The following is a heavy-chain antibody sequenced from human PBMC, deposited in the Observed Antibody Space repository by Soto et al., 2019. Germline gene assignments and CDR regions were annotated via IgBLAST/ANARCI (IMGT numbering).Heavy chain of an antibody. Sequence: ESGGGLVKPGGSLRLSCAASGFTFSSYSMNWVRQAPGKGLEWVSSISSSSSYIYYADSVKGRFTISRDNAKNSLYLQMNSLRAEDTAGYYCARDQPGYSYGYGLGYWGQGTLVTGSS. CDR3: ARDQPGYSYGYGLGY. V-gene: IGHV3-21*01. CDR1: GFTFSSYS. CDR2: ISSSSSYI. J-gene: IGHJ4*02. D-gene: IGHD5-18*01.